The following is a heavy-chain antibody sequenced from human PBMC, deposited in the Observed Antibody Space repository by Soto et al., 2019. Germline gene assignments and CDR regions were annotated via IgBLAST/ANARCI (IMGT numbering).Heavy chain of an antibody. CDR3: ARVSKIVVVVAAKDYYYYYMDV. J-gene: IGHJ6*03. CDR1: GFTFSSYS. V-gene: IGHV3-21*01. CDR2: ISSSSSYI. D-gene: IGHD2-15*01. Sequence: PGGSLRLSCAASGFTFSSYSMNWVRQAPGKGLEWVSSISSSSSYIYYADSVKGRFTISRDNAKNSLYLQMNSLRAEDTAVYYCARVSKIVVVVAAKDYYYYYMDVWGKGTTVTVAS.